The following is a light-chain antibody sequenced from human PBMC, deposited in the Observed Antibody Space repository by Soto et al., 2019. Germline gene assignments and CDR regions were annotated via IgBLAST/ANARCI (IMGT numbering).Light chain of an antibody. V-gene: IGKV1-39*01. CDR2: AAS. CDR1: QNILSF. Sequence: DIQMTQSPSSLSASVGDRVTITCRASQNILSFLNWYQQKSGKVPQLLIVAASSLESGVPSRFSGSGSGTEFSLTITNLQPEDLGTYYCQQSYRKPATFGQGTKVDIK. CDR3: QQSYRKPAT. J-gene: IGKJ2*01.